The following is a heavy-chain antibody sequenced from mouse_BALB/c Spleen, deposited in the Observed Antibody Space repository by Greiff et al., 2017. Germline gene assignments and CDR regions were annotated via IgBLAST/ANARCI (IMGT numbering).Heavy chain of an antibody. CDR2: ILPGSGST. CDR1: GYTFSSYW. Sequence: QVQLQQSGAELMKPGASVKISCKATGYTFSSYWIEWVKQRPGHGLEWIGEILPGSGSTNYNEKFKGKATFTADTSSNTAYMQLSSLTSEDSAVYDCARSRNRYDEAMDYWGQGTSVTVSS. D-gene: IGHD2-14*01. CDR3: ARSRNRYDEAMDY. V-gene: IGHV1-9*01. J-gene: IGHJ4*01.